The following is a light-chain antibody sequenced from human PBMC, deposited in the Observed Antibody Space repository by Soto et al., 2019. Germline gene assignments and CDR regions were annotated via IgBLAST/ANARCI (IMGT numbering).Light chain of an antibody. V-gene: IGKV1-39*01. Sequence: DIQMTQSPSSLSASVGDRVTITCRASQSIATYLNWYQQKPGKAPVLLIYTASNLKSGVPSRFSGSGSGTDFTLNISGLQPEDFDTYYCQQSYGPPFTFGGGTKVDIK. CDR2: TAS. J-gene: IGKJ4*01. CDR3: QQSYGPPFT. CDR1: QSIATY.